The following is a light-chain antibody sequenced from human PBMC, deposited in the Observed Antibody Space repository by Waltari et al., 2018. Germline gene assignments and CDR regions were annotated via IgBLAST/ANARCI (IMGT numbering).Light chain of an antibody. J-gene: IGKJ3*01. Sequence: DIQMTQSPSPLSASVGDRVTITCRASQHISNYLNWYQQKPGKAPKLLMYAVSSLPTGVPSRFSGSGFATDFTLTISNLQLEDFATYYCQQNYESPRTFGPGTKVDF. V-gene: IGKV1-39*01. CDR1: QHISNY. CDR3: QQNYESPRT. CDR2: AVS.